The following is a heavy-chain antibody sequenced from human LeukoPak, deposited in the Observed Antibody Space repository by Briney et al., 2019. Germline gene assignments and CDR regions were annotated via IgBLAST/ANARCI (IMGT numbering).Heavy chain of an antibody. CDR2: IYSGGST. CDR3: ARDSPTTN. D-gene: IGHD1-7*01. Sequence: PGGSLRLSCAASGFTVSSNYMSWVRQAPGKGLEWVSVIYSGGSTYYADPGKGRFTISRHNSKNTLYLQMSSPRAEDTAVYYCARDSPTTNWGQGTLVTVSS. J-gene: IGHJ4*02. V-gene: IGHV3-53*04. CDR1: GFTVSSNY.